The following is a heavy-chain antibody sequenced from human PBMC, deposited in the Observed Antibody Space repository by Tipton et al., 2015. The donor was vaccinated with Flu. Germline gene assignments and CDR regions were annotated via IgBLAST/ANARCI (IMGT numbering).Heavy chain of an antibody. CDR1: GGSISSGGYY. V-gene: IGHV4-31*03. D-gene: IGHD3-22*01. J-gene: IGHJ3*02. CDR2: MYYSGST. CDR3: ARDGFITMIVVVTPGAFDI. Sequence: TLSLTCTVSGGSISSGGYYWSWIRQHPGKGLEWIGYMYYSGSTYYNPSLKSRVTISVDTSKNQFSLKLSSVTAADTAVYYCARDGFITMIVVVTPGAFDIWGQGTMVTVSS.